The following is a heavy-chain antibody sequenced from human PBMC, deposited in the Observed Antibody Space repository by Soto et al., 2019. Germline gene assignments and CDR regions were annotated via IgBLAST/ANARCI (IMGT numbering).Heavy chain of an antibody. V-gene: IGHV3-9*01. D-gene: IGHD3-3*01. CDR3: AKERQYDFWSGRHYFDY. CDR1: GFTFDDYA. Sequence: PGGSLRLSCAASGFTFDDYAMHWVRQAPGKGLEWVSGISWNSGSIGYADSVKGRFTISRDNAKNSLYLQMNSLRAEDTALYYCAKERQYDFWSGRHYFDYWGQGTLVTVSS. CDR2: ISWNSGSI. J-gene: IGHJ4*02.